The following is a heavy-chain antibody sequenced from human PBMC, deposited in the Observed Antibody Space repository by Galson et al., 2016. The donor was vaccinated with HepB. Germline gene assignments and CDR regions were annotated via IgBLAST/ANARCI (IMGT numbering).Heavy chain of an antibody. J-gene: IGHJ4*02. CDR2: VSHDGSNK. D-gene: IGHD5-12*01. Sequence: SLRLSCAASGFSIDTYVMHWVRQAPGKGLEWVAVVSHDGSNKWYADTVKGRFTISRDSSKNTLFLHMSSLRLEGTAVYFCARGYSGYAWDYWGQGTLVSVSS. V-gene: IGHV3-30-3*01. CDR1: GFSIDTYV. CDR3: ARGYSGYAWDY.